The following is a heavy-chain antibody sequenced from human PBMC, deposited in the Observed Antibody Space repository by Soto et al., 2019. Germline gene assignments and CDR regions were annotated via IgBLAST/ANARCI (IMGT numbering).Heavy chain of an antibody. CDR1: GYTFTNYD. CDR2: MNPNSGNT. CDR3: ARGSVQKSGYYRRRDAFDI. J-gene: IGHJ3*02. Sequence: GASVKVSCKASGYTFTNYDINWVRQATGRGLEWMGWMNPNSGNTGYAQKFQGRVTMTRNTSISTAYMELSSLRSEDTAVYYCARGSVQKSGYYRRRDAFDIWGQGTMVTVS. V-gene: IGHV1-8*01. D-gene: IGHD3-3*01.